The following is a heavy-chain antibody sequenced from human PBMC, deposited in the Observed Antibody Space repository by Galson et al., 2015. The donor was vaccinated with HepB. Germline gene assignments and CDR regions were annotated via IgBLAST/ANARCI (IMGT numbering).Heavy chain of an antibody. V-gene: IGHV3-48*02. Sequence: SLRLSCAASGFTFSSFSMNWVRQAPGKGLEWVSYISSNTRIIDYADSVKGRFTISRDNARNSVYLQLNSLRDEDTAVYYRARDTPHLDYWGQGTLVTVSS. CDR3: ARDTPHLDY. CDR2: ISSNTRII. CDR1: GFTFSSFS. J-gene: IGHJ4*02.